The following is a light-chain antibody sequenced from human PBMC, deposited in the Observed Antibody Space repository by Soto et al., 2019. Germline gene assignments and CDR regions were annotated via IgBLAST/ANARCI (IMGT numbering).Light chain of an antibody. V-gene: IGKV3-20*01. Sequence: IVLTRSPDSLSLSPRERATLSCRASQSATSHYLAWYKQKPGQAPRFFIYGASSRATGIPDRFSGSGSGTDFSLTISRLEPEDFAVYYCQQYGSSPWTFGQGTKVDIK. CDR2: GAS. CDR1: QSATSHY. CDR3: QQYGSSPWT. J-gene: IGKJ1*01.